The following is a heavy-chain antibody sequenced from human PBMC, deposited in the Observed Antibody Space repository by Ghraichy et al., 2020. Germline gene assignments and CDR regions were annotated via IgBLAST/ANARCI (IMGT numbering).Heavy chain of an antibody. CDR3: ARDGDSYYFDY. D-gene: IGHD7-27*01. CDR2: IYYSGST. J-gene: IGHJ4*02. CDR1: GGSISSYY. V-gene: IGHV4-59*01. Sequence: SETLSLTCTVSGGSISSYYWSWIRQPPGKGLEWIGYIYYSGSTNYNPSLKSRVTISVDTSKNQFSLKRSSVTAADTAVYYCARDGDSYYFDYWGQGTLVTVSS.